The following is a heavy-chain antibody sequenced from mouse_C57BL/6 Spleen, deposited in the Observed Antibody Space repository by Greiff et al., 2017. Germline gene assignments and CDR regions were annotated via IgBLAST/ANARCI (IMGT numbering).Heavy chain of an antibody. J-gene: IGHJ3*01. CDR3: AYGSSWFAY. V-gene: IGHV5-4*03. D-gene: IGHD1-1*01. Sequence: EVNVVESGGGLVKPGGSLKLSCAASGFTFSSYAMSWVRQTPEKRLEWVATISDGGSYTYYPDNVKGRFTISRDNAKNNLYLQMSHLKSEDTAMYYCAYGSSWFAYWGQGTLVTVSA. CDR1: GFTFSSYA. CDR2: ISDGGSYT.